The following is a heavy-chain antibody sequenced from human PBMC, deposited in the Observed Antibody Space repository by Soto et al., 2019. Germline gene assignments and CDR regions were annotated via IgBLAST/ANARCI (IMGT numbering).Heavy chain of an antibody. Sequence: SESLSPTSINSGFPVRSLNWRNRNRQSPGSRLEWIGETHPTGNSNYHPSLKSRVTISVDTSKNQFSLILTSVTAADTAVYFCARVRAGCSRASCFLDDWGRGTLVTVSS. J-gene: IGHJ4*02. D-gene: IGHD2-2*01. CDR2: THPTGNS. CDR3: ARVRAGCSRASCFLDD. V-gene: IGHV4-4*02. CDR1: GFPVRSLNW.